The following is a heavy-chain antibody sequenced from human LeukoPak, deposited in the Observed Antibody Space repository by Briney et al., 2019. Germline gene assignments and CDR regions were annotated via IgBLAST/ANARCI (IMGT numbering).Heavy chain of an antibody. D-gene: IGHD6-13*01. V-gene: IGHV6-1*01. CDR2: TYYRSKWYN. CDR3: ARSAPKIYSSSWYNWFDP. CDR1: GDSVSSNSAA. Sequence: SQTLSLTCAISGDSVSSNSAAWNWIRQSPSRGLEWLGRTYYRSKWYNDYAVSVKSRITINPDTSKNQFSQQLNSVTPEDTAVYYCARSAPKIYSSSWYNWFDPWGQGTLVTVSS. J-gene: IGHJ5*02.